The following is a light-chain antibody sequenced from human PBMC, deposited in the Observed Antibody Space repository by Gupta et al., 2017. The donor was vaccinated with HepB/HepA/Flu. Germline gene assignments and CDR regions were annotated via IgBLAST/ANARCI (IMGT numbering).Light chain of an antibody. J-gene: IGKJ1*01. CDR1: QSISSW. CDR3: QQYNSYPWT. Sequence: DIQVTQSPSTLSASVGDRVTMTCRASQSISSWLDWYQQKSGKAPKVLIYQASSLESGVPSRFGGSGSGTEFTLTISSLQPDDFATYYCQQYNSYPWTFGQGTKVEIK. CDR2: QAS. V-gene: IGKV1-5*03.